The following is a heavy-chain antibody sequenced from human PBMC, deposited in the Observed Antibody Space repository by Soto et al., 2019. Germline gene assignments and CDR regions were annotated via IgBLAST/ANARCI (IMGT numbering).Heavy chain of an antibody. CDR3: AKGRQTVDSYYFAFDI. J-gene: IGHJ3*02. D-gene: IGHD3-10*01. Sequence: GGSLRLSCAASGFTFSSYAMSWVRQAPGKGLEWVSAISGSAGSTYYADSVKGRVTISRDNSKNTRYLQMNSLRAEDTAVDYGAKGRQTVDSYYFAFDIWGQGTMVTVSS. V-gene: IGHV3-23*01. CDR2: ISGSAGST. CDR1: GFTFSSYA.